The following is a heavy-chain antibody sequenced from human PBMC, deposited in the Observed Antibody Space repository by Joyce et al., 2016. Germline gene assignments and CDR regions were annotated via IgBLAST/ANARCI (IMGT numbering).Heavy chain of an antibody. V-gene: IGHV3-30*18. J-gene: IGHJ6*02. D-gene: IGHD6-13*01. CDR2: ISYDGSKK. CDR1: GFIFSNYG. Sequence: QVQLLESGGGVLQPGRSLRLSCAASGFIFSNYGMQWVRQAPGKGLEWVALISYDGSKKYYADSVKGRFTISRDNSKDTLYLQVNSLRPEDTAVYYCAKDLQQQLITYSYYYGMVGWGQGTTVTVSS. CDR3: AKDLQQQLITYSYYYGMVG.